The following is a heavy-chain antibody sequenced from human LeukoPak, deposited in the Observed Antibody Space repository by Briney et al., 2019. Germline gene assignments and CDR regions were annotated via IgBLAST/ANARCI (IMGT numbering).Heavy chain of an antibody. CDR2: IGIADDT. J-gene: IGHJ3*02. Sequence: GGSLRLSCAASGFTYSNYDMHWVRQGPGGGLEWVSAIGIADDTHYADSVKGRFTISRENARNSLYLQINSLRDGDTAVYYCVRGGIRVSGIDAFDILGQGTVVIVSS. CDR3: VRGGIRVSGIDAFDI. D-gene: IGHD5/OR15-5a*01. V-gene: IGHV3-13*01. CDR1: GFTYSNYD.